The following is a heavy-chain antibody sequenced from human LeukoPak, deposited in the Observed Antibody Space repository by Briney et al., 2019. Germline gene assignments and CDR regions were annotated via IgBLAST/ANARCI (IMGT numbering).Heavy chain of an antibody. J-gene: IGHJ4*02. V-gene: IGHV3-48*04. Sequence: PGGSLSLSCAASGFTFDEYGMNWVRQAPGKGLEWVSYISSSSSTIYYADSVKGRFTISRDNAKNSLYLQMNSLRAEDTAVYYCARGLGATDYWGQGTLVTVSS. D-gene: IGHD1-26*01. CDR1: GFTFDEYG. CDR3: ARGLGATDY. CDR2: ISSSSSTI.